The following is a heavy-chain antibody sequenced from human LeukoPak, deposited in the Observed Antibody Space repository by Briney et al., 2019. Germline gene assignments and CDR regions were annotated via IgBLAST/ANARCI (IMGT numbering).Heavy chain of an antibody. Sequence: GSLRLSCAASGFTFDDYAMHWVRQAPGKGLEWVSLISWDGDTTYYADSVKGRFTISRDDSKNSLYLQMNSLRPEDTALYYCAKDASLMVITLFDYWGQGTLVTVSS. CDR3: AKDASLMVITLFDY. CDR2: ISWDGDTT. CDR1: GFTFDDYA. D-gene: IGHD3-22*01. J-gene: IGHJ4*02. V-gene: IGHV3-43D*03.